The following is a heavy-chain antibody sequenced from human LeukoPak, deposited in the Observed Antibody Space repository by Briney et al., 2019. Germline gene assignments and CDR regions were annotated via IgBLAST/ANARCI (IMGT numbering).Heavy chain of an antibody. J-gene: IGHJ4*02. CDR1: GGSFSGYY. CDR2: INHSGST. D-gene: IGHD3-10*01. CDR3: ARQKLPWFGEGEIDY. Sequence: SETLSLTCAVYGGSFSGYYWSWIRQPPGKGLEWIGEINHSGSTNYNPSLKRRVTISVDTSKNQFSLKLSSVTAADTAVYYCARQKLPWFGEGEIDYWGQGTLVTVSS. V-gene: IGHV4-34*01.